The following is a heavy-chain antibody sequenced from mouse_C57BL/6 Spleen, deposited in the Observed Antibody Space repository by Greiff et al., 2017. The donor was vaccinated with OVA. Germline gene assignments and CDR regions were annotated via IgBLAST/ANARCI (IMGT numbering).Heavy chain of an antibody. V-gene: IGHV1-55*01. Sequence: QVQLQQPGAELVKPGASVKMSCKASGYTFTSYWITWVKQRPGQGLEWIGDIYPGSGSTNYNEKFKSKATLTVDTSSSTAYMQLSSLSSEDSAVYCCTRSYSNYDYAMDDWGQGTSVTVSS. D-gene: IGHD2-5*01. CDR2: IYPGSGST. J-gene: IGHJ4*01. CDR3: TRSYSNYDYAMDD. CDR1: GYTFTSYW.